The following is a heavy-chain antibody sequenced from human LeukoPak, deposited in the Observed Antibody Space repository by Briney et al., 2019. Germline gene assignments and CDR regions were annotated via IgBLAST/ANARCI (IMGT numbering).Heavy chain of an antibody. CDR2: INPNSGGT. V-gene: IGHV1-2*02. CDR3: ARGGYCSSTSCYINY. J-gene: IGHJ4*02. D-gene: IGHD2-2*02. Sequence: ASVKVSCKASGYTFTGYYMHWARQAPGQGLEWMGWINPNSGGTNYAQKFQGRVTMTRDTSISTAYMEPSRLRSDDTAVYYCARGGYCSSTSCYINYWGQGTLVTASS. CDR1: GYTFTGYY.